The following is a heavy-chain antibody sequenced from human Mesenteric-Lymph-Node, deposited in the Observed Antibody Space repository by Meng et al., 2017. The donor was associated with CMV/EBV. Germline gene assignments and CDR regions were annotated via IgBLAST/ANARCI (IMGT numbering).Heavy chain of an antibody. Sequence: KVSCKGSGYSFTSYWIGWVRQMPGKGLEWMGIIYPGDSDTRYSPSFQGQVTISADKSISTAYLQWSSLKASDTAMYYYATFVVPAAYFDYWGQGTLVTVSS. D-gene: IGHD2-2*01. CDR1: GYSFTSYW. V-gene: IGHV5-51*01. J-gene: IGHJ4*02. CDR3: ATFVVPAAYFDY. CDR2: IYPGDSDT.